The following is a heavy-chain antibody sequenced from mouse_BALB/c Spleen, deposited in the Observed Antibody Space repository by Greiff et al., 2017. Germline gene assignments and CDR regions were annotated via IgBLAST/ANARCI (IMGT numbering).Heavy chain of an antibody. CDR3: ARSVFHYAMDY. D-gene: IGHD1-1*01. Sequence: VQLQQSGAELVRSGASVKLSCTASGFNIKDYYMHWVKQRPEQGLEWIGWIDPENGDTEYAPKFQGKATMTADTSSNTAYLQLSSLTSEDTAVYYSARSVFHYAMDYWGQGTSVTVSS. V-gene: IGHV14-4*02. CDR1: GFNIKDYY. J-gene: IGHJ4*01. CDR2: IDPENGDT.